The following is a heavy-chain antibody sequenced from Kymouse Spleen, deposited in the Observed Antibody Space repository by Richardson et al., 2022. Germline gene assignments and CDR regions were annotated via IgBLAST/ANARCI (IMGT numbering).Heavy chain of an antibody. J-gene: IGHJ6*02. CDR3: ARGRGVGATYYYGMDV. CDR2: INHSGST. CDR1: GGSFSGYY. Sequence: QVQLQQWGAGLLKPSETLSLTCAVYGGSFSGYYWSWIRQPPGKGLEWIGEINHSGSTNYNPSLKSRVTISVDTSKNQFSLKLSSVTAADTAVYYCARGRGVGATYYYGMDVWGQGTTVTVSS. D-gene: IGHD1-26*01. V-gene: IGHV4-34*01.